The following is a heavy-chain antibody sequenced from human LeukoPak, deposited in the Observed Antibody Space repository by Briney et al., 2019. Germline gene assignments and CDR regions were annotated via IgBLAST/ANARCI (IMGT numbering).Heavy chain of an antibody. CDR1: GGSISNYY. D-gene: IGHD2-2*01. Sequence: PETLSLTCTVSGGSISNYYWSWIRQPPGKGLEWIGYMYNSGSTNYNPSLESRVTISGDTSKNQFSLKLSSVTAADTAVYYCARSPCTSASCPRRNVFDIWGQGTMVTVSS. CDR3: ARSPCTSASCPRRNVFDI. J-gene: IGHJ3*02. V-gene: IGHV4-59*08. CDR2: MYNSGST.